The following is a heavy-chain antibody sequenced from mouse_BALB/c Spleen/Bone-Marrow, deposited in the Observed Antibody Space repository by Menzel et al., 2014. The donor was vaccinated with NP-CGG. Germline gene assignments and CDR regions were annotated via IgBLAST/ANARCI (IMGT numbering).Heavy chain of an antibody. J-gene: IGHJ2*01. CDR3: ARGDKGDYFHY. CDR2: IHPNSGNT. V-gene: IGHV1S130*01. Sequence: LKESGSVLVRPGASVKLSCKVSGYPFTRSWMHWAKQRPGQGLEWIGEIHPNSGNTNYNEEFNGKATLTVDTSSSTAYVDLSSLTSEDSAVYYCARGDKGDYFHYWGQGTTLTVPS. CDR1: GYPFTRSW.